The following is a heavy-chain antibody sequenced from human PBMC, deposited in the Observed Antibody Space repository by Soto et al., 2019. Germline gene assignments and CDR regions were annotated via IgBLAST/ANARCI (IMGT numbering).Heavy chain of an antibody. CDR3: ASSIVGATRFDY. CDR1: GGSISSYY. CDR2: IYYSGST. V-gene: IGHV4-59*01. D-gene: IGHD1-26*01. Sequence: SETLSLTCTVSGGSISSYYWSWIRQPPGKGLEWIGYIYYSGSTNYNPSLKSRVTISVDTSKNQFSLKLSSVTAADTAVYYCASSIVGATRFDYWGQGTLVTVYS. J-gene: IGHJ4*02.